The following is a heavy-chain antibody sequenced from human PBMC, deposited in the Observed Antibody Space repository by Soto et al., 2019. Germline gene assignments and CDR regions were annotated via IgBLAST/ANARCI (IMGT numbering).Heavy chain of an antibody. Sequence: PSEALSLTCDVSGGSISSGGYSWSWIRQPPGKGLEWIGYIYHSGSTYYNPSLKSRVTISVDRSKNQFSLKLSSVTAADTAVYYCAGERSSTWENWFDPWGQGTLVTVSS. V-gene: IGHV4-30-2*01. CDR1: GGSISSGGYS. D-gene: IGHD6-13*01. J-gene: IGHJ5*02. CDR3: AGERSSTWENWFDP. CDR2: IYHSGST.